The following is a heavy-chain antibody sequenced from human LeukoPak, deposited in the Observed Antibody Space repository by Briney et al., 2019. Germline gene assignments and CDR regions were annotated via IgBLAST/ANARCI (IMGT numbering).Heavy chain of an antibody. J-gene: IGHJ4*02. Sequence: GGSLRLSCAASGFSVTSNYMSWVRQAPGKGLEWVSVLYGGVSTFYPDSVKGRFTISSDTSKNVVYLQMNTVRVEDTAVYFCAKGTDFWSGYSFDHWGQGVLVTVSS. CDR1: GFSVTSNY. V-gene: IGHV3-53*01. CDR3: AKGTDFWSGYSFDH. CDR2: LYGGVST. D-gene: IGHD3-3*01.